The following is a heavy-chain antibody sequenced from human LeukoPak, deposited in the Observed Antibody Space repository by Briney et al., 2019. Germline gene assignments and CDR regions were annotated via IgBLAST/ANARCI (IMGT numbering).Heavy chain of an antibody. V-gene: IGHV4-59*06. CDR1: GGSISSYY. CDR3: ARDYCSGGSCYCDY. Sequence: SETLSLTCTVSGGSISSYYWSWIRQHPGKGLEWIGYIYYSGSTYYNPSLKSRVTISVDTSKNQFSLKLSSVTAADTAVYYCARDYCSGGSCYCDYWGQGTLVTVSS. J-gene: IGHJ4*02. CDR2: IYYSGST. D-gene: IGHD2-15*01.